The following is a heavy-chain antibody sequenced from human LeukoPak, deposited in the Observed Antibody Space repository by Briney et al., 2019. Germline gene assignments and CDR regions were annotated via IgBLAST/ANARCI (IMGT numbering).Heavy chain of an antibody. CDR1: GFTFSTYE. D-gene: IGHD2-8*01. Sequence: PGGSLRLSCAASGFTFSTYEMHWVRQAPGKGLEWVSYISSSSNTVYYVDSVKGRFTISRDNAKNSLYLQMNSLRAEDTAVYYCATDNDKNSYYYYGMDVWGKGTTVTVSS. J-gene: IGHJ6*04. CDR2: ISSSSNTV. V-gene: IGHV3-48*03. CDR3: ATDNDKNSYYYYGMDV.